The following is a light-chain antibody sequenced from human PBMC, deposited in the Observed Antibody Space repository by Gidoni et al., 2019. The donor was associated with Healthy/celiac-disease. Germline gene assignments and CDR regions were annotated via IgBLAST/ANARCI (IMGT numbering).Light chain of an antibody. CDR2: DAS. V-gene: IGKV3-11*01. J-gene: IGKJ3*01. Sequence: EIVSTQPPVTLSLSPGERATLSCRASQSVSSYLAWYQQKPGQTPRLLIYDASNRATGIPARFSSSRSGTDFTLTISSLEPEDFAVYYCRQRSNWPPFTFGPGTKVDIK. CDR3: RQRSNWPPFT. CDR1: QSVSSY.